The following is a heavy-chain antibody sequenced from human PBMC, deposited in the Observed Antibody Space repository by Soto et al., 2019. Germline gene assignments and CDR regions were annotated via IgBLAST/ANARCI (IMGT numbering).Heavy chain of an antibody. V-gene: IGHV1-69*13. D-gene: IGHD3-22*01. CDR2: IIPIFGTA. J-gene: IGHJ1*01. Sequence: SVKVSCKASGCTFSSYSISWVRQAPGQGLEWMGGIIPIFGTANYAQKFQGRVTITADESTSTAYMELSSLRSEDTAVYYCARSGYYDSSGYLFLHWGQGTLVTVSS. CDR3: ARSGYYDSSGYLFLH. CDR1: GCTFSSYS.